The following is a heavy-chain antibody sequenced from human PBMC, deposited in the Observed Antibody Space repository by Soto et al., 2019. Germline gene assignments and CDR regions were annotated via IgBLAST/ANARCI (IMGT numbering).Heavy chain of an antibody. CDR1: GFTFSSYS. V-gene: IGHV3-48*02. CDR3: ARERVAPPGYYYGMDV. Sequence: GGSLRHCCAACGFTFSSYSMNWVRQAPEKGLEWDSYISSSSSTIYYADSVKGRFTISRDNAKNSLYLQMNSLRDEDTAVYYCARERVAPPGYYYGMDVWGQGTTVTVSS. J-gene: IGHJ6*02. D-gene: IGHD3-3*01. CDR2: ISSSSSTI.